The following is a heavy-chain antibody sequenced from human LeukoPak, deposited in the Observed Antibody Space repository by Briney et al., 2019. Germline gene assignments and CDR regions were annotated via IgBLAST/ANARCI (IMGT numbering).Heavy chain of an antibody. V-gene: IGHV3-9*01. CDR1: GFTFDDYA. CDR2: ISWNSGSI. Sequence: SLRLSCAASGFTFDDYAMHWVRQAPGKGLEWVSGISWNSGSIGYADSVKGRFTISRDNAKNSLYLQMNSLRAEDTALYYCAKDMAIAAAGTGGSAFDYWGQGTLVTVSS. D-gene: IGHD6-13*01. J-gene: IGHJ4*02. CDR3: AKDMAIAAAGTGGSAFDY.